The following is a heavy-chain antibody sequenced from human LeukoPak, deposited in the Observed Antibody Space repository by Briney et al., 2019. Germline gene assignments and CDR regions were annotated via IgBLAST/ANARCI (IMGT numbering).Heavy chain of an antibody. CDR2: ISSRSATI. D-gene: IGHD6-19*01. CDR3: EAVAHPSGQN. Sequence: GSLRLSCAASGFTFSSYSMNWVRQAPGKGLEWVSYISSRSATIYYADSVKGRFTISRDNAKNSLYLQMNSLRAEDTAVYYCEAVAHPSGQNWGQGTLVTVSS. J-gene: IGHJ4*02. V-gene: IGHV3-48*04. CDR1: GFTFSSYS.